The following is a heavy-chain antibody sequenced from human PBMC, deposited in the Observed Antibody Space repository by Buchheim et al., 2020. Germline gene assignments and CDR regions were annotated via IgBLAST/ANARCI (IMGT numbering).Heavy chain of an antibody. Sequence: QLQLQESGSGLVKPSQTLSLTCAVSGGSISSGGYSWSWIRQPPGKGLEWIGYIYHSGSSYYNPSLKSLATISVDRSKNQFSLKLSSVTAADTAVYYCAREKAGYCSGGSCYEGRYCDYWGQGTL. V-gene: IGHV4-30-2*01. J-gene: IGHJ4*02. CDR3: AREKAGYCSGGSCYEGRYCDY. CDR1: GGSISSGGYS. CDR2: IYHSGSS. D-gene: IGHD2-15*01.